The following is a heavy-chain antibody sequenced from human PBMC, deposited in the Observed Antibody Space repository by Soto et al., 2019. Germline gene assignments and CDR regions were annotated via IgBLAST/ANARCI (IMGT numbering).Heavy chain of an antibody. CDR1: GYTFTGYY. V-gene: IGHV1-2*02. CDR2: INPNSGGT. Sequence: ASVKVSCKASGYTFTGYYMHWVRQAPGQGLEWMGWINPNSGGTNYAQKFQGRVTMTRDTSISTAYMELSRLRSDDTAVYYCARDAESYYYDSSGYYPYWGQGTLVTVSS. CDR3: ARDAESYYYDSSGYYPY. D-gene: IGHD3-22*01. J-gene: IGHJ4*02.